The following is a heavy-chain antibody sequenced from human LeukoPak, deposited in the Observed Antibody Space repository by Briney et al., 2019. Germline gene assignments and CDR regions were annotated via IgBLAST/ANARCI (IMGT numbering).Heavy chain of an antibody. J-gene: IGHJ5*02. CDR1: GYTFTGYY. D-gene: IGHD5-12*01. CDR2: INPNSGGT. V-gene: IGHV1-2*02. Sequence: ASVKVSCKASGYTFTGYYMHWVRQAPGHGLEWMGWINPNSGGTNYAQKFQGRVTMTRDTSISTAYMELSRLRSDDTAVYYCARVGLPSFNWFDPWGEGTLVTVSS. CDR3: ARVGLPSFNWFDP.